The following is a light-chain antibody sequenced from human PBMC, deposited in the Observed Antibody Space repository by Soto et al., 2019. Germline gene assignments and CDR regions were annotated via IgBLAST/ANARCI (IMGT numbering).Light chain of an antibody. Sequence: ILMTQSPATLSVSPGERATLSCRASQSVSNNLAWYQQKPGQAPRLLNYDASTRATGIPARFSGSGSGTEFTLTISGLQSEDFAVYYCQQYNNWPPWTFGQRTKVEIK. CDR3: QQYNNWPPWT. CDR2: DAS. J-gene: IGKJ1*01. CDR1: QSVSNN. V-gene: IGKV3-15*01.